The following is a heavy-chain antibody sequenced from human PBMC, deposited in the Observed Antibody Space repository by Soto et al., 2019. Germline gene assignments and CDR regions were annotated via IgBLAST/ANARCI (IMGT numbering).Heavy chain of an antibody. D-gene: IGHD1-1*01. J-gene: IGHJ6*03. Sequence: SETLSLTCAVSSGSISSSNWWSWVRQPPGKGLEWIGEIYHSGSTNYNPSLKSRVTISVDKSKNQFSLKLGSVTAADTAVYYCAGTAHLYYMDVWGKGTTVTVSS. V-gene: IGHV4-4*02. CDR3: AGTAHLYYMDV. CDR1: SGSISSSNW. CDR2: IYHSGST.